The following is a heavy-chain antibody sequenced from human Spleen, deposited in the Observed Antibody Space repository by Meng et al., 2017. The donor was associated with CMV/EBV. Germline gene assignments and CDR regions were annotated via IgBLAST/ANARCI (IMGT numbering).Heavy chain of an antibody. CDR3: ARSPRDNHNHGLYDY. Sequence: ESLKISCAASGFTFSNAWMSWVRQPPGKGPEWIGSIYHIGSTYYNPSLKNRVTISVDTANNHFSLNLNSVTAADTAVYYCARSPRDNHNHGLYDYWGQGTLVTVSS. J-gene: IGHJ4*02. CDR1: GFTFSNAW. D-gene: IGHD1-14*01. V-gene: IGHV4-38-2*01. CDR2: IYHIGST.